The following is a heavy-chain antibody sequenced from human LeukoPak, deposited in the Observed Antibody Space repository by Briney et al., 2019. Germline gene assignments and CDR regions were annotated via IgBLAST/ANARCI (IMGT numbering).Heavy chain of an antibody. D-gene: IGHD2-8*01. V-gene: IGHV3-7*01. J-gene: IGHJ4*02. Sequence: GGFLRLSCAAPGFIFSNYWMAWVRQAPGGGREWVANIKHDESERYYVHSVKGRFTISRDNAKNSLYLQMNSLRADDTAVYYCGRDNDGALDYWGQGTLVTVSS. CDR3: GRDNDGALDY. CDR1: GFIFSNYW. CDR2: IKHDESER.